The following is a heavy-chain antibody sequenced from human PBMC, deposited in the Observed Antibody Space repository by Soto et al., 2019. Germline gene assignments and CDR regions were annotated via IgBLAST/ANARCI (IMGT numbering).Heavy chain of an antibody. J-gene: IGHJ6*02. CDR1: GFIFSNYA. V-gene: IGHV3-30-3*01. D-gene: IGHD2-15*01. CDR3: ARVPGYCGGSSCYGDYYYGMDV. CDR2: ISSDESNK. Sequence: QVQLVESGGGVVQPGRSPRLSCGASGFIFSNYAMYWVRQAPGKGLEWVAVISSDESNKYYADSVKGRFTISRDNSKNTLYLQMNSLRAEDTAMYYCARVPGYCGGSSCYGDYYYGMDVRGQGTTVTVSS.